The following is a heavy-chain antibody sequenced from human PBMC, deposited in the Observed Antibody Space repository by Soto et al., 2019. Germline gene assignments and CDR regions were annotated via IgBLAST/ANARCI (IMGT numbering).Heavy chain of an antibody. V-gene: IGHV4-59*01. CDR3: ARDLITGTNYCDYGMDV. Sequence: SSETLCVTCTVAGGSISSYYWSWIRPPPGKGLEWIGYIYYSGSTNYNPSLKSRVTISVDTSKNQFSLKLSSVTAADTAVYYCARDLITGTNYCDYGMDVWGQGTTVTVSS. CDR2: IYYSGST. D-gene: IGHD1-7*01. J-gene: IGHJ6*02. CDR1: GGSISSYY.